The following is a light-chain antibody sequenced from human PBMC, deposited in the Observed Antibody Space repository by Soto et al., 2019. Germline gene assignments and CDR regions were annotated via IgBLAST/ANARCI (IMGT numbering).Light chain of an antibody. J-gene: IGKJ1*01. CDR1: VTVYDRQ. CDR2: AIS. V-gene: IGKV3-20*01. CDR3: QQFGSSWWT. Sequence: IVLTQSPGTLSASPGGRATLSCRSSVTVYDRQLAWYQQRAGQAPRLLIYAISTRAAGIPDRFSGSGSGTDFTLTISRVEPADSAMYYCQQFGSSWWTFAQGTKVE.